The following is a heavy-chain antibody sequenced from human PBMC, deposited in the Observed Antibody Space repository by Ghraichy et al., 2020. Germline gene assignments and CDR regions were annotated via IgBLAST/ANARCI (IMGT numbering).Heavy chain of an antibody. J-gene: IGHJ6*02. CDR2: ISGSGGST. D-gene: IGHD2-2*01. V-gene: IGHV3-23*01. Sequence: GGSLRLSCAASGFTFSSYAMSWVRQAPGKGLEWVSAISGSGGSTYYADSVKGRFTISRDNSKNTLYLQMNSLRAEDTAVYYCAKDLVPAAPYYYYGMDVWGQGTTVTVSS. CDR3: AKDLVPAAPYYYYGMDV. CDR1: GFTFSSYA.